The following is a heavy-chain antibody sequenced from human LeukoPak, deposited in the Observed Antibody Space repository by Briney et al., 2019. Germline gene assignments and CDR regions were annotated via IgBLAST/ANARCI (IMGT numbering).Heavy chain of an antibody. V-gene: IGHV3-23*01. CDR1: GFTFKKYA. D-gene: IGHD1-26*01. J-gene: IGHJ3*02. CDR2: ISGSGNNT. Sequence: GGSLRLSCAASGFTFKKYAMSWVRQVPGKGLEWVSSISGSGNNTYYVDSVKGRFTISRDNFKNTLYLQMNSLRAEDTAVYYCARGGSYLSAFDIWGQGTMVTVSS. CDR3: ARGGSYLSAFDI.